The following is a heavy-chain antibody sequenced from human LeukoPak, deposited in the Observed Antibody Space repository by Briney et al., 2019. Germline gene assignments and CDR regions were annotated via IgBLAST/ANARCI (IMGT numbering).Heavy chain of an antibody. D-gene: IGHD3-22*01. CDR2: ISYDGSNK. Sequence: PGGSLRLSCAASGFTFSSYAMHWVRQAPGKGLEWVAVISYDGSNKYYADSVKGRFTISRDNSKNTLYLQMNSLRAEDTAVYYCARDAWRYYYDSSGSTGDYWGQGTLVTVSS. CDR3: ARDAWRYYYDSSGSTGDY. CDR1: GFTFSSYA. J-gene: IGHJ4*02. V-gene: IGHV3-30*04.